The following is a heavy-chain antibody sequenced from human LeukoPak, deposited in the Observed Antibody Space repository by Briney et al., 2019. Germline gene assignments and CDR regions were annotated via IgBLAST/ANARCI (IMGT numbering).Heavy chain of an antibody. J-gene: IGHJ4*02. Sequence: GGSLRLSCAASGFTFSSYGMHWVRQAPGKGLVWVSRINSDGSSTSYADSVKGRFTISRDNAKNTLYLQMNSLRAEDTAVYYCARALKQWPFDYWGQGTLVTVSS. CDR3: ARALKQWPFDY. CDR2: INSDGSST. D-gene: IGHD6-19*01. V-gene: IGHV3-74*01. CDR1: GFTFSSYG.